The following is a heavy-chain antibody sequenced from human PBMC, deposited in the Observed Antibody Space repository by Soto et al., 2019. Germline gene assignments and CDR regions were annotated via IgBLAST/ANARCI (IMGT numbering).Heavy chain of an antibody. CDR2: ISGSGGST. D-gene: IGHD3-22*01. Sequence: GGSLRLSCAASGFTFSSYAMSWVRQAPGKGLEWVSAISGSGGSTYYADSVKGRFTISRDNSKNTLYLQMNSLRAEDTAVYYCAKDKYYYDSSGYSENYWGQGTLVTAPQ. CDR3: AKDKYYYDSSGYSENY. CDR1: GFTFSSYA. V-gene: IGHV3-23*01. J-gene: IGHJ4*02.